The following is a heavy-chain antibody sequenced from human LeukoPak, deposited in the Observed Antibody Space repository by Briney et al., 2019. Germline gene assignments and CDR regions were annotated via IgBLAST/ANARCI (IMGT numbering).Heavy chain of an antibody. D-gene: IGHD5-18*01. CDR1: GFTFRDYSDYW. Sequence: PGGSLRLSCAASGFTFRDYSDYWMSWVRQAPGKGLEWVANIKQDGSEKYYVDSVKGRFTISRDNAKNSLFLQVNSLRAEDTAVYYCARVGRYSYAHNSWGQGTLVTVSS. CDR2: IKQDGSEK. J-gene: IGHJ5*01. CDR3: ARVGRYSYAHNS. V-gene: IGHV3-7*01.